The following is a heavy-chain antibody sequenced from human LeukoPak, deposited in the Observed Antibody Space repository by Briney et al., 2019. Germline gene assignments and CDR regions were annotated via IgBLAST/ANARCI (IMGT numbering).Heavy chain of an antibody. CDR1: GFTFSSYG. J-gene: IGHJ5*02. CDR3: AKAAIVVVPAAILSLDP. Sequence: GGSLRLXCAASGFTFSSYGMHWVRQAPGKGLEWVAFIRYDGSNKYYADSVKGRFTISRDNSKNTLYLQMNSLRAEDTAVYYCAKAAIVVVPAAILSLDPWGQGTLVTVSS. V-gene: IGHV3-30*02. D-gene: IGHD2-2*01. CDR2: IRYDGSNK.